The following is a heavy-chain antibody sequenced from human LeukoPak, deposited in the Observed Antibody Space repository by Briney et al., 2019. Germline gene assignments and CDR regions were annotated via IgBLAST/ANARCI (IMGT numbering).Heavy chain of an antibody. V-gene: IGHV4-38-2*01. D-gene: IGHD3-22*01. CDR1: GYSISSGYY. CDR3: ARNYYDSSDY. Sequence: SETLSLTCAVSGYSISSGYYWGWIRQPPGKGLEWIGSIYHSGSTYYNPSLKSRVTISVDTPKNQFSLKLSSVTAADTAVYYCARNYYDSSDYWGQGTLVTVSS. CDR2: IYHSGST. J-gene: IGHJ4*02.